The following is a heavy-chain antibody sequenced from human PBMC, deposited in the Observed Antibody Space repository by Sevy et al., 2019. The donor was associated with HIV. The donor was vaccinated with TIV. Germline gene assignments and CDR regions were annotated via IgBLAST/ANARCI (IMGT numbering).Heavy chain of an antibody. Sequence: GGSLRLSCAASGFTFSSYAMSWVRQAPGKGLEWVSAISGSGGSAYYADSVKGRFTISRDNSKNTLYLQMNSLRAEDTAVYYCAKFSGGALGFDPWGQGTLVTVSS. D-gene: IGHD3-16*01. CDR3: AKFSGGALGFDP. CDR2: ISGSGGSA. J-gene: IGHJ5*02. V-gene: IGHV3-23*01. CDR1: GFTFSSYA.